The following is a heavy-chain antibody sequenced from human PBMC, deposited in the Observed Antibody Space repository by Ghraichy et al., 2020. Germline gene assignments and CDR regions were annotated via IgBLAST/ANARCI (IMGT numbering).Heavy chain of an antibody. CDR1: EFTFDAYA. V-gene: IGHV3-23*01. Sequence: GGSLRLSCAASEFTFDAYAMPWVRQAPGKGLEWVSTLGADGRSTFYADSVKGRFTISRDKAKRTMYLQMNSLRADDTAVYYCATEGGGLGEGAFDVWGQGTKVTVSS. CDR2: LGADGRST. CDR3: ATEGGGLGEGAFDV. D-gene: IGHD3-10*01. J-gene: IGHJ3*01.